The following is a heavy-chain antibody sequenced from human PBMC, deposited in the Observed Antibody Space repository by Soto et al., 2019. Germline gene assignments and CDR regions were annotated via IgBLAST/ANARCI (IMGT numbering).Heavy chain of an antibody. CDR1: GTIISSYT. Sequence: QVQLVQSGAEVKKPGSSVRVSCEASGTIISSYTVSWVRHAPGQGLEWMGRIIPILGETNSAQKFQGRVTLTADKSTNTAYMQLNSLRLEDTAVYYCARGLGGRMDDWGQGTTVTVSS. CDR2: IIPILGET. J-gene: IGHJ6*02. V-gene: IGHV1-69*08. CDR3: ARGLGGRMDD. D-gene: IGHD3-16*01.